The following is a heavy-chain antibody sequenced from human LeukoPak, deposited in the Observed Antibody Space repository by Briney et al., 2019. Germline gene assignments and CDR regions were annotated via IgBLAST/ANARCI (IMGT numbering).Heavy chain of an antibody. CDR2: TIPIFGTA. CDR3: ARGAEGGIAAPTIDY. CDR1: GYTFTSYY. Sequence: SVKVSCKASGYTFTSYYMHWVRQAPGQGLEWMGGTIPIFGTANYAQKFQGRVTITADESTSTAYMELSSLRSEDTAVYYCARGAEGGIAAPTIDYWGQGTLVTVSS. D-gene: IGHD6-13*01. V-gene: IGHV1-69*13. J-gene: IGHJ4*02.